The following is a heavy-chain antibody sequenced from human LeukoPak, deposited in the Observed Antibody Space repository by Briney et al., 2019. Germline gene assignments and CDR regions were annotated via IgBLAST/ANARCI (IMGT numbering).Heavy chain of an antibody. J-gene: IGHJ4*02. CDR2: INHSGST. CDR1: GGSFSGYY. CDR3: ARGGYGHILNPYYFDY. D-gene: IGHD5-12*01. Sequence: PSETLSLTCAVYGGSFSGYYWSWIRQPPGKGLEWIGEINHSGSTNYNPSPKSRVTISVDTSKNQFSLKLSSVTAADTAVYYCARGGYGHILNPYYFDYWGQGTLVTVSS. V-gene: IGHV4-34*01.